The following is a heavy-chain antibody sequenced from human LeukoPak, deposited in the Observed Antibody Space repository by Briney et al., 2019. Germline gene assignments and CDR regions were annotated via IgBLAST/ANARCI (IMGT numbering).Heavy chain of an antibody. J-gene: IGHJ4*02. D-gene: IGHD1-26*01. CDR3: ARGVFVGGSYLDY. CDR2: ISYDGSNK. V-gene: IGHV3-30-3*01. Sequence: GGSLRLSCAASGFTFSSYAMHWVRQAPGKGLEWVAVISYDGSNKYYADSVKGRFTISRDNSKNTLYLQMNSLRAEDTAVYYCARGVFVGGSYLDYWGQGTLVTVSS. CDR1: GFTFSSYA.